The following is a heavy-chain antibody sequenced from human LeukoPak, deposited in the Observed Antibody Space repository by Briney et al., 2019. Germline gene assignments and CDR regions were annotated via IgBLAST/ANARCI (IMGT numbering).Heavy chain of an antibody. CDR1: GYTFTSYD. D-gene: IGHD5-12*01. CDR2: MNPNSGGT. CDR3: ARDRRGYSGYDRPNY. Sequence: ASVKVSCKASGYTFTSYDINWVRQATGQGLEWMGWMNPNSGGTNYAQKFQGRVTMTRDTSISTAYMELSRLRSDDTAVYYCARDRRGYSGYDRPNYWGQGTLVTVSS. J-gene: IGHJ4*02. V-gene: IGHV1-2*02.